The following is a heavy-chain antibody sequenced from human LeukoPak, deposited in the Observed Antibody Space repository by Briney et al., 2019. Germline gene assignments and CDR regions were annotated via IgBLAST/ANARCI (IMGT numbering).Heavy chain of an antibody. D-gene: IGHD3-16*01. CDR3: ARDLLDDYSLDY. V-gene: IGHV3-21*01. CDR1: GFTFSSYA. CDR2: ISSSSSFI. Sequence: GGSLRLSCSASGFTFSSYAMHWVRQAPGRGLEWVSSISSSSSFIYYADSVKGRFTISRDNAKNSLYLQMNSLRAEDTAVYYCARDLLDDYSLDYWGQGTLVTVSS. J-gene: IGHJ4*02.